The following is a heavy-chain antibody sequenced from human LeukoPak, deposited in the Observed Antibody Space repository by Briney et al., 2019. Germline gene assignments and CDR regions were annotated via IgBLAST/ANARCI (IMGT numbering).Heavy chain of an antibody. J-gene: IGHJ4*02. V-gene: IGHV4-30-2*01. Sequence: PPQTLSLTCAVSGGSISSGGYSWSWIRQPPGKGLEWIGYIYHSGSTYYNPSLKSRVTISVDRSKNQFSLKLSSVTAADTAVYYCARARTGSFDYWGQGTLVTVSS. CDR3: ARARTGSFDY. D-gene: IGHD7-27*01. CDR2: IYHSGST. CDR1: GGSISSGGYS.